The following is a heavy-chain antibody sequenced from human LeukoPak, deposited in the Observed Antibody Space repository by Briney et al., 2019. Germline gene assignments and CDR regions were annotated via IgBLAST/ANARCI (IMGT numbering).Heavy chain of an antibody. J-gene: IGHJ4*02. Sequence: PGGSLRLSCAASGFTFSSYEMNWVRQAPGKGLEWVSYISSSGSTIYYADSVKGRFTISRDNSKNTLYLQMNSLRAEDTAVYYCAKEPLYCGGDCYEPFDYWGQGTLVTVSP. CDR3: AKEPLYCGGDCYEPFDY. V-gene: IGHV3-48*03. CDR2: ISSSGSTI. CDR1: GFTFSSYE. D-gene: IGHD2-21*02.